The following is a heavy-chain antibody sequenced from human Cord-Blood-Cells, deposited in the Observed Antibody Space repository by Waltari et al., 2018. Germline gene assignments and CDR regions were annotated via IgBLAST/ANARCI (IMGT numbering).Heavy chain of an antibody. CDR2: INHSGST. CDR1: GGSFSGYY. D-gene: IGHD6-13*01. V-gene: IGHV4-34*01. CDR3: ARHGGSWYYFDY. J-gene: IGHJ4*02. Sequence: QVQLQQWGAGLLKPSETLSLTCAVYGGSFSGYYWSWIRQPQGKGLEWIGAINHSGSTNYNPALKSRVTISVDTSKNQFSLKLSSVTAADTAVYYCARHGGSWYYFDYWGQGTLVTVSS.